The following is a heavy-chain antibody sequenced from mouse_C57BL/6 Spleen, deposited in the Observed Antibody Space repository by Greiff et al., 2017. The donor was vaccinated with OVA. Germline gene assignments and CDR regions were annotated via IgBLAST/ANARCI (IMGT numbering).Heavy chain of an antibody. J-gene: IGHJ3*01. V-gene: IGHV14-4*01. Sequence: VQLQQSGAELVRPGASVKLSCTASGFNIKDDYMHWVKQRPEQGLEWIGWIDPENGDTEYASKFKSKATLTVDTSSSTAYMQLSSLTSEDSAVYYCARRGFAYWGQGTLVTVSA. CDR1: GFNIKDDY. CDR2: IDPENGDT. CDR3: ARRGFAY.